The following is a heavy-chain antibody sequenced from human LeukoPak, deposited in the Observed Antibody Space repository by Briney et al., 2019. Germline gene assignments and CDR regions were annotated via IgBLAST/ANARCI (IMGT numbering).Heavy chain of an antibody. CDR3: ARTIAAAQYYYYYYYMDV. V-gene: IGHV4-59*01. Sequence: SETLSLTCTVSGGSISSYYWSWIRQPPGKGLEWIGYIYYSGSTNYNPSLKSRVTISVDTSKNQFSLKLSSVTAADTAVYYCARTIAAAQYYYYYYYMDVWGKGTTVTVSS. J-gene: IGHJ6*03. D-gene: IGHD6-13*01. CDR2: IYYSGST. CDR1: GGSISSYY.